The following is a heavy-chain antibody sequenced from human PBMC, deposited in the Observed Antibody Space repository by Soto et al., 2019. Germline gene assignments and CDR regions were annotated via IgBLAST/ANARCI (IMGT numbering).Heavy chain of an antibody. CDR1: GFTFSDYA. V-gene: IGHV3-23*01. D-gene: IGHD1-1*01. Sequence: DVQLLESGGGLVQPGGSLRLSCAASGFTFSDYAMTWVRQAPGKGLAWVSSIRSNNAESFYADSVKGRFAISRDYSRNTLFLQINDLRAEDTAIYYCARDWKTGADGIDFWGQGTLVAVSS. CDR2: IRSNNAES. CDR3: ARDWKTGADGIDF. J-gene: IGHJ4*02.